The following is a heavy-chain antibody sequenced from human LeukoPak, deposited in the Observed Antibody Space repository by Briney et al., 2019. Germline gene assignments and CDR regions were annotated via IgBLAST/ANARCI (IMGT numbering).Heavy chain of an antibody. CDR3: ARGHDILTGYSR. J-gene: IGHJ4*02. V-gene: IGHV4-39*07. CDR1: GGSISSSSYY. Sequence: PSETLSLTCTVSGGSISSSSYYWGWIRQPPGKGLEWIGSIYYSGSTYYNPSLKSRVTISVDTSKNQFSLKLSSVTAADTAVYYCARGHDILTGYSRWGQGTLVTVSS. CDR2: IYYSGST. D-gene: IGHD3-9*01.